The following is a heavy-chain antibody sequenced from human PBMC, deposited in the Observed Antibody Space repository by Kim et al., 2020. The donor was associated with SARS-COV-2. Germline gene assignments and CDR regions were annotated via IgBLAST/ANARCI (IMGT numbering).Heavy chain of an antibody. Sequence: SETLSLTCAVSGGSISSSNWWSWVRQPPGKGLEWIGEIYHSGSTNYNPSLKSRVTISVDKSKNQFSLKLSSVTAADTAVYYCATTSPQLYYFDYWGQGTLVTVSS. CDR2: IYHSGST. CDR1: GGSISSSNW. D-gene: IGHD2-15*01. J-gene: IGHJ4*02. V-gene: IGHV4-4*02. CDR3: ATTSPQLYYFDY.